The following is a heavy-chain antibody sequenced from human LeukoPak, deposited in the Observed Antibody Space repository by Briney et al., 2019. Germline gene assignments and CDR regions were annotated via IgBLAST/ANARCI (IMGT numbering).Heavy chain of an antibody. D-gene: IGHD1-26*01. CDR2: IYTSGNT. Sequence: PSETLSLTCTVSGGSISSYYWSWIRQPAGKGLEWIGRIYTSGNTNYNPSLKSRVTISVDKSKNQFSLKLSSVTAADTAVHYCARDLPGRDWFDPWGQGTLVTVSS. CDR1: GGSISSYY. V-gene: IGHV4-4*07. CDR3: ARDLPGRDWFDP. J-gene: IGHJ5*02.